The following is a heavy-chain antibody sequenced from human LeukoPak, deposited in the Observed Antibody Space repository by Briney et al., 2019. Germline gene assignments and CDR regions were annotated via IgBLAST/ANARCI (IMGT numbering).Heavy chain of an antibody. J-gene: IGHJ5*02. V-gene: IGHV4-39*01. CDR3: ASPGYSSSTWFDP. Sequence: SEAQSLTCTVSGASISTYYWGWIRQPPGKGLEWIGSISYSGSTYYNPSLKSRVTISVDTSKNQFSLKLRSVTAADTAVYYCASPGYSSSTWFDPWGQGTLVTVSS. CDR2: ISYSGST. CDR1: GASISTYY. D-gene: IGHD6-13*01.